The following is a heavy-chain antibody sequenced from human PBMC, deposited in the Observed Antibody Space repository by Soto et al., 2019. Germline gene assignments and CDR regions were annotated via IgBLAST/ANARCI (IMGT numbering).Heavy chain of an antibody. CDR1: GFNFTSSA. J-gene: IGHJ3*02. V-gene: IGHV1-58*01. CDR3: AAWYYDYVWGSYRRPLFDI. Sequence: KVSCQASGFNFTSSAVQWLRQARGQRREWIGWIVVGSGNTNYAQKFQERVTITRDMSTSTAYMELSSLRSEDTAVYYCAAWYYDYVWGSYRRPLFDICGQGTTVTVS. CDR2: IVVGSGNT. D-gene: IGHD3-16*02.